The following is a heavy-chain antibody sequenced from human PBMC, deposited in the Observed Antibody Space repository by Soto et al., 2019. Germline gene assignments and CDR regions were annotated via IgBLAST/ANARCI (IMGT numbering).Heavy chain of an antibody. J-gene: IGHJ4*02. CDR3: ARDSSYYGSFPVDY. V-gene: IGHV3-33*01. CDR1: GFTFSSYG. CDR2: IWYDGSNK. D-gene: IGHD3-10*01. Sequence: RLSCAASGFTFSSYGMHWVRQAPGKGLEWVAVIWYDGSNKYYADSVKGRFTISRDNSKNTLYLQMNSLRAEDTAVYYCARDSSYYGSFPVDYWGQGTLVTVSS.